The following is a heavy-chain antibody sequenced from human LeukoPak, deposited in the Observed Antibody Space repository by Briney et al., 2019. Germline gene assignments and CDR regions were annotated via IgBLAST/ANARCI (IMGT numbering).Heavy chain of an antibody. CDR1: GGTFSSYA. CDR3: AREGLGQLVRGGYHYYYYMDV. D-gene: IGHD6-6*01. V-gene: IGHV1-69*01. J-gene: IGHJ6*03. Sequence: SVKVSCKASGGTFSSYAISWVRQAPGQGLEWMGEIIPIFGTANYAQKFQGRVTITADESTSTAYMELSSLRSEDTAVYYCAREGLGQLVRGGYHYYYYMDVWGKGTTVTVSS. CDR2: IIPIFGTA.